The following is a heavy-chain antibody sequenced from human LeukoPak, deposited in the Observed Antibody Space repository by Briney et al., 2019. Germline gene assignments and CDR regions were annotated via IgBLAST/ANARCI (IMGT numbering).Heavy chain of an antibody. D-gene: IGHD3-10*01. CDR1: GCTFTSYG. V-gene: IGHV1-18*01. Sequence: ASVKVFCKASGCTFTSYGISWVRQAPGQGLEWMGWSSPYNGNINYAQKLQGRVTMTTDTSTNTAYMELRSLRSDDTAVYYCAKDRWFGELIFYFDYWGQGTLVTVSS. J-gene: IGHJ4*02. CDR3: AKDRWFGELIFYFDY. CDR2: SSPYNGNI.